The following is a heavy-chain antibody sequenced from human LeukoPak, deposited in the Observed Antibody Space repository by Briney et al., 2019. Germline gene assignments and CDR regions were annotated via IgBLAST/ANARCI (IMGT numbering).Heavy chain of an antibody. CDR1: GGSISSGGYY. D-gene: IGHD5-18*01. CDR2: IYYSGST. CDR3: ARASTESEKSTMDTGVDY. Sequence: SQTLSLTCTVSGGSISSGGYYWSWIREHPGKGLEWIGYIYYSGSTYHNPSLKSRVTISVDTSKNQFSLKLSSVTAADTAVYYCARASTESEKSTMDTGVDYWGQGALVTVSS. J-gene: IGHJ4*02. V-gene: IGHV4-31*03.